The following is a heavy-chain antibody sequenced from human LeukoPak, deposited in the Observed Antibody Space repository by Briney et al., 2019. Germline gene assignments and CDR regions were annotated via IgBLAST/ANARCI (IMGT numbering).Heavy chain of an antibody. J-gene: IGHJ4*02. CDR3: AKDLGDYDILTGYFPLDY. V-gene: IGHV3-23*01. D-gene: IGHD3-9*01. CDR2: ISGSGGST. CDR1: GFTFSSYA. Sequence: GGSLRLSCAASGFTFSSYAMSWVRQAPGKGLEWVSAISGSGGSTYYADSVKGRFTISRDNSKNTLYLQMNSLRAEDTAVYYCAKDLGDYDILTGYFPLDYWGQGTLVTVSS.